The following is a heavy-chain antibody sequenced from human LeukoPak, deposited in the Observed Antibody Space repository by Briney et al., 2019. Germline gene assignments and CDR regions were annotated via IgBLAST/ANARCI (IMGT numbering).Heavy chain of an antibody. J-gene: IGHJ6*03. CDR3: ARVYRRYCSSTSCYTHYYYYYMDV. CDR2: ISAHNGNT. V-gene: IGHV1-18*01. CDR1: RYTFTNYG. Sequence: GASVKVSCKASRYTFTNYGISWVRQAPGQGLEWMGWISAHNGNTNYAQKLQGRVTMTTDTSTSTAYMELRSLRSDDAAVYYCARVYRRYCSSTSCYTHYYYYYMDVWGKGTTVTVSS. D-gene: IGHD2-2*02.